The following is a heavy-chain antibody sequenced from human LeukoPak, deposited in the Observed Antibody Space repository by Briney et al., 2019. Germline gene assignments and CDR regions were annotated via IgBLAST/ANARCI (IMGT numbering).Heavy chain of an antibody. CDR1: GFTFSDYW. CDR2: IDSDGSST. D-gene: IGHD3-3*01. V-gene: IGHV3-74*01. Sequence: PGGSLRLSCAASGFTFSDYWMHWVRQAPGKGLLWVSRIDSDGSSTSNADSVKGRFTISRDNAKNTVYLQMNSLRAEDTAGYYCPSEISIIGVVNDAFDSWRQGTMVTVSS. J-gene: IGHJ3*02. CDR3: PSEISIIGVVNDAFDS.